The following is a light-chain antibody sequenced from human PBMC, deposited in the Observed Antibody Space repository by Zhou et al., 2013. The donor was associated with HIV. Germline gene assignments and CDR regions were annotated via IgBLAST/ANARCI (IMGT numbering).Light chain of an antibody. CDR3: MQALHTPWT. Sequence: DTVMTQSSLSLPVTPGEPASISCRSSQSLLHSNGYNYLDWYLQKPGQSPQLLIYLGSNRASGVPDRFSGSGSGKDFTLKISRVEAEDVGIYYCMQALHTPWTFGQGTRVDIQ. CDR1: QSLLHSNGYNY. V-gene: IGKV2-28*01. CDR2: LGS. J-gene: IGKJ1*01.